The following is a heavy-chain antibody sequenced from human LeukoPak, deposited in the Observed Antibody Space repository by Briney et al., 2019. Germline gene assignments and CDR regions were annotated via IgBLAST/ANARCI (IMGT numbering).Heavy chain of an antibody. V-gene: IGHV1-18*01. D-gene: IGHD2-15*01. J-gene: IGHJ4*02. Sequence: ASVKVSCKASGYTFTSYGISWVRQAPGQGLEWMGWISAYNGNTNYAHKLQGRVTMTTDTSTSTAYMELRSLRSDDTAVYYCARDGRRYCSGGSCYSGDGYWGQGTLVTVSS. CDR3: ARDGRRYCSGGSCYSGDGY. CDR1: GYTFTSYG. CDR2: ISAYNGNT.